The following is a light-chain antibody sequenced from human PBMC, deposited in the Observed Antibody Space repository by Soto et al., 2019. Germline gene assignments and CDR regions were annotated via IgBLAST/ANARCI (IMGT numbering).Light chain of an antibody. J-gene: IGKJ1*01. Sequence: EIVLTQSPGTLSLSPGERATLPCRASQSVSSYLAWYQQKPGQAPRLLIYDASNRATGIPARFSGSGSGTDFTLTISSLEPEDFAVYYCQQRSNWPRGTFGQGTKVDIK. CDR1: QSVSSY. CDR2: DAS. CDR3: QQRSNWPRGT. V-gene: IGKV3-11*01.